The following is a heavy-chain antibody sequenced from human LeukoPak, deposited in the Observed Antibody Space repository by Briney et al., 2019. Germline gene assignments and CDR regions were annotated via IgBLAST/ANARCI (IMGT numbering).Heavy chain of an antibody. CDR1: GGSFSGYY. CDR2: INHSGST. D-gene: IGHD3-16*02. Sequence: PSETLSLTCAVYGGSFSGYYWSWIRQPPGKGLEWIGEINHSGSTNYNPSLKSRVTISVDTSKNQFSLKLSSVTAADTAVYYCARGFYKPLQRYDYVWGSYRYRALSFDYWGQGTLVTVSS. V-gene: IGHV4-34*01. J-gene: IGHJ4*02. CDR3: ARGFYKPLQRYDYVWGSYRYRALSFDY.